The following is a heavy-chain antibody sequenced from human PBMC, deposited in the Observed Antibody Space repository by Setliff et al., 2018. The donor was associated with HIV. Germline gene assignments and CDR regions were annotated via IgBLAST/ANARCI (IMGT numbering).Heavy chain of an antibody. CDR3: ATDFSISA. CDR2: IKGDGSEK. J-gene: IGHJ1*01. D-gene: IGHD2-2*01. CDR1: GFTFSYRW. V-gene: IGHV3-7*01. Sequence: GGSLSLSCAASGFTFSYRWMTWVRQAPGKGLEWVANIKGDGSEKYYVDSVKGRFTISRDNAKNSLYLQMNSLRAEDTAIYYCATDFSISAWGQGTLVTVSS.